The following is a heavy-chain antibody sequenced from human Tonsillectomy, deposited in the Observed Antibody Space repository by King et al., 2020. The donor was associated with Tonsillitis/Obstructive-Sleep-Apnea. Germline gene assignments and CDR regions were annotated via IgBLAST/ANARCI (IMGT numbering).Heavy chain of an antibody. J-gene: IGHJ4*02. CDR3: ARGVHDRSGYYVPVEY. V-gene: IGHV4-31*02. CDR2: SYSSGST. D-gene: IGHD3-22*01. Sequence: CSYSSGSTYYNPSLKSRVTISVDTSKNQFSLKLSSVTAADTAVYYCARGVHDRSGYYVPVEYWGQGTLVTVSS.